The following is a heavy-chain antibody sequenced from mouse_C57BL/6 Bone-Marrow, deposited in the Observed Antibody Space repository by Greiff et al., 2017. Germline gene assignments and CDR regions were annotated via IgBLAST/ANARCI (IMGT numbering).Heavy chain of an antibody. CDR1: GYSITSGYY. CDR2: ISYDGSN. V-gene: IGHV3-6*01. J-gene: IGHJ4*01. Sequence: EVKLQESGPGLVKPSQSLSLTCSVTGYSITSGYYWNWIRQFPGNKLEWMGYISYDGSNNYNPSLKNRISITRDTSKNQFFLKLNSVTTEDTATYYCARCYGSRGYAMDYWGQGTSVTVSS. CDR3: ARCYGSRGYAMDY. D-gene: IGHD1-1*01.